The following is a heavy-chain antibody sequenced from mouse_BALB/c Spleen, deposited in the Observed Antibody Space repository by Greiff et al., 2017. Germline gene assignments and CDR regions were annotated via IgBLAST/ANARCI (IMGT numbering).Heavy chain of an antibody. J-gene: IGHJ2*01. Sequence: VQLQQSGTVLARPGASVKMSCKASGYTFTSYWMHWVKQRPGQGLDWIGAIYPGNSDTSYNQKFKGKAKLTAVTSTSTAYMELSSLTNEDSAVYYCTRGWFPYYFDYWGQGTTLTVSS. V-gene: IGHV1-5*01. CDR1: GYTFTSYW. D-gene: IGHD2-3*01. CDR2: IYPGNSDT. CDR3: TRGWFPYYFDY.